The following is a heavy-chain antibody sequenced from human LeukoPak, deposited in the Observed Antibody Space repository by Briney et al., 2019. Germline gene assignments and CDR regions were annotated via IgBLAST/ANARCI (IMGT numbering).Heavy chain of an antibody. CDR1: GLHFSGTA. Sequence: PGGSLRLSXAASGLHFSGTAMSWVRQAPGKGLEWVSAISHDGMNAYYADSVKGRFTISRDNSKNTVSLEMSSLTAADTGVYYCAKDGAQYSSGPECDPRGQGALVTVSP. V-gene: IGHV3-23*01. J-gene: IGHJ5*02. D-gene: IGHD6-19*01. CDR3: AKDGAQYSSGPECDP. CDR2: ISHDGMNA.